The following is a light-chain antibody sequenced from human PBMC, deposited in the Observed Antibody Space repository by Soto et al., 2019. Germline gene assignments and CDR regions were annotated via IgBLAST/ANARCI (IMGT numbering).Light chain of an antibody. CDR3: CSYTTSDIDI. Sequence: QSALTQPASVSGSPGQSIAISCTGTSSDVGAYNYVSWYQHHPGKAPKLLIYDVSNRPSGVSGRFSGSKSGNTASLTLSGLQAEDEADYYCCSYTTSDIDIFGTGTKLTVL. CDR2: DVS. J-gene: IGLJ1*01. V-gene: IGLV2-14*03. CDR1: SSDVGAYNY.